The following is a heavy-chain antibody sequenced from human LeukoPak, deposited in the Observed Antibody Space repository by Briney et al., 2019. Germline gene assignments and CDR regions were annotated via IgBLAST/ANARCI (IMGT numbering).Heavy chain of an antibody. CDR2: IEQDGSEK. J-gene: IGHJ4*02. V-gene: IGHV3-7*01. CDR1: GFTFSSYW. Sequence: QTGGSLSLSCAASGFTFSSYWMNWVRQAPGKGLEWVANIEQDGSEKYYVNSVKGRFTISRDNAQNSLYLQMNSLRAEDTAVYYCARDHARDGYNFWGQGTLVTVSS. CDR3: ARDHARDGYNF. D-gene: IGHD5-24*01.